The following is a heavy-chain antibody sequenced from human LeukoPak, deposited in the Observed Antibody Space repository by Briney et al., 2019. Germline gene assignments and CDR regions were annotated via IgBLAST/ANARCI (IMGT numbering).Heavy chain of an antibody. Sequence: GGSLRLSCTASTLTLNNYWMSWVRQAPGKGLEWVANIKQDGSGKYHVDSVKGRFTISRDNAKNSLYLQMNSLRAEDTAVYYCASRAGYTGSWSAFDYWGQGTLVTVSS. V-gene: IGHV3-7*05. J-gene: IGHJ4*02. CDR3: ASRAGYTGSWSAFDY. CDR2: IKQDGSGK. D-gene: IGHD6-13*01. CDR1: TLTLNNYW.